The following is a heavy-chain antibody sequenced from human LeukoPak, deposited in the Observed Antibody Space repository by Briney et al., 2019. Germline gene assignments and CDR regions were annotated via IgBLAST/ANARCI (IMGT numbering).Heavy chain of an antibody. D-gene: IGHD3-22*01. J-gene: IGHJ6*03. Sequence: PSETLSLTCTVSGGSINIISYYWGWIRQPPGKGLEWIGSIYYSGSTYYNPSLKSRVTISVDTSKKRLSLKLSSVTAADTAMYYCARDQYYDSSGYPSYYYYYYYMDVWGKGTTVTISS. CDR3: ARDQYYDSSGYPSYYYYYYYMDV. V-gene: IGHV4-39*02. CDR2: IYYSGST. CDR1: GGSINIISYY.